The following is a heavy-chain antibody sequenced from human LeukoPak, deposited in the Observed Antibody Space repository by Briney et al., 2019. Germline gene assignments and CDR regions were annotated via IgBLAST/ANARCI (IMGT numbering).Heavy chain of an antibody. D-gene: IGHD6-6*01. CDR3: ARVPHLRYSSSSVTQGYFDY. V-gene: IGHV1-46*01. CDR1: GYTFTSYY. J-gene: IGHJ4*02. CDR2: INPSGGST. Sequence: ASVKVSCKASGYTFTSYYMHWVRQAPGQGLEWMGIINPSGGSTSYAQKFQGRVTMTRDTSTSTVYMELSSLRSEDTAVYYCARVPHLRYSSSSVTQGYFDYWGQGTLVTVSS.